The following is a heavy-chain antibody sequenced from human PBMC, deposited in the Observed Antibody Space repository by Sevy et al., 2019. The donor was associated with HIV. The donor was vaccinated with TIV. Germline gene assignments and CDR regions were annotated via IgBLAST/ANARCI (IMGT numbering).Heavy chain of an antibody. CDR1: GFTLSNYW. CDR3: ARDPGTTETGRYFDL. CDR2: IKQDGSES. Sequence: GGSLRLSCVASGFTLSNYWMTWFRQAPGKGLERVANIKQDGSESYYVDSVKGRFTISRDSAKNSLYLQMNSLRAEDTAVYYCARDPGTTETGRYFDLWGRGTLVTVSS. V-gene: IGHV3-7*01. D-gene: IGHD1-7*01. J-gene: IGHJ2*01.